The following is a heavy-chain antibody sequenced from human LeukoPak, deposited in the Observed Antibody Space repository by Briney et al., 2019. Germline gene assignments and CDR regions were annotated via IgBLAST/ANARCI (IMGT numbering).Heavy chain of an antibody. J-gene: IGHJ4*02. CDR3: ARDEAGDGYTFDY. Sequence: TGGSLRLSCAASGFTFNSYDMHWVRQAPGKGLEWVAVIWYDGSNKYYADSVKGRFTISRDNSKNTLYLQMNSLRAEDTAVYYCARDEAGDGYTFDYWGQGTLVTVSS. D-gene: IGHD5-24*01. V-gene: IGHV3-33*01. CDR1: GFTFNSYD. CDR2: IWYDGSNK.